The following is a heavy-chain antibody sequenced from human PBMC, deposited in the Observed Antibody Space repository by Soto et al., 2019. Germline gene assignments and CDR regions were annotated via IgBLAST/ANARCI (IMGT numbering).Heavy chain of an antibody. CDR2: IYYSGST. Sequence: KASETLSLTCTVSGGSISSYYWSWIRQPPGKGLEWIGYIYYSGSTNYNPPLKSRVTISVDTSKNQFSLKLSSVTAADTAVYYCARDDPYGGNSHFDYWGQGTLVTGSS. D-gene: IGHD4-17*01. V-gene: IGHV4-59*01. CDR3: ARDDPYGGNSHFDY. J-gene: IGHJ4*02. CDR1: GGSISSYY.